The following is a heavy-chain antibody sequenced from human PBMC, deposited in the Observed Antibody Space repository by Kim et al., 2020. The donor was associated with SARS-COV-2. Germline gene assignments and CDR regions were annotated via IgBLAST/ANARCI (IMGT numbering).Heavy chain of an antibody. J-gene: IGHJ6*02. Sequence: ASVKVSCKASGYTFTSYDINWVRQATGQGLEWMGWMNPNSGNTGYAQKFQGRVTMTRNTSISTAYMELSSLRSEDTAVYYCARALTGYFQHYYGMDVWGQGTTVTVSS. D-gene: IGHD3-9*01. V-gene: IGHV1-8*01. CDR1: GYTFTSYD. CDR3: ARALTGYFQHYYGMDV. CDR2: MNPNSGNT.